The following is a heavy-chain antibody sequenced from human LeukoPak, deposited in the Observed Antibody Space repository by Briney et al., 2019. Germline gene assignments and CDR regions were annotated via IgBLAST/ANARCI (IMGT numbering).Heavy chain of an antibody. Sequence: PSETLSLTCAVSGYSISSGYYWGWIRQPPGKGLEWIGEINHSGSTNYNPSLKSRVTISVDTSKNQFSLKLSSVTAADTAVYYCARDPTHRRYCSSTSCYMLGWFDPWGQGTLVTVSS. CDR3: ARDPTHRRYCSSTSCYMLGWFDP. D-gene: IGHD2-2*02. CDR1: GYSISSGYY. CDR2: INHSGST. V-gene: IGHV4-38-2*02. J-gene: IGHJ5*02.